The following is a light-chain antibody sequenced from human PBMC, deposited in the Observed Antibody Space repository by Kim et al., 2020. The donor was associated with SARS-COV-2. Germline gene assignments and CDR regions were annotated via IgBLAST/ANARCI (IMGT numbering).Light chain of an antibody. CDR1: SSNIRRYT. V-gene: IGLV1-44*01. CDR3: AVWDDSLNGPV. Sequence: QSVLTQPPSASGPPGQRVTVSCSGGSSNIRRYTVNWYHQVPGTAPKLVIYSNDQRPSGVPDRFSGSKSGTSASLAITGLQPEDDGDYFCAVWDDSLNGPVFGGGTKVTVL. CDR2: SND. J-gene: IGLJ3*02.